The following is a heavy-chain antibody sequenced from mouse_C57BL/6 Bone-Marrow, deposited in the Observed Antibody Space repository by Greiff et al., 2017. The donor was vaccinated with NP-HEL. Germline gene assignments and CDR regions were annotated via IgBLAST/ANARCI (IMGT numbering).Heavy chain of an antibody. CDR3: ARPFITTVVAEYYAMDY. CDR1: GFTFSSYT. Sequence: EVQLVESGGGLVKPGGSLKLSCAASGFTFSSYTMSWVRQTPEKRLEWVATISGGGGNTYYPDSVKGRFTISRDNAKNTLYLQMSSLRSEDTALYYCARPFITTVVAEYYAMDYWGQGTSVTVSS. D-gene: IGHD1-1*01. J-gene: IGHJ4*01. CDR2: ISGGGGNT. V-gene: IGHV5-9*01.